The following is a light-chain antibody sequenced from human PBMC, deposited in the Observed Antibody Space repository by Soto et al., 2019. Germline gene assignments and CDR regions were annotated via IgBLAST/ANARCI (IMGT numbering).Light chain of an antibody. V-gene: IGLV2-14*01. CDR2: EVH. CDR1: SSDVGGYQY. CDR3: SSYTSTSTYV. J-gene: IGLJ1*01. Sequence: QSVLTQPASVSGSPGQSITISCTGTSSDVGGYQYVSWYQQHPGKAPKLMIYEVHNRPSGVSNRFSASKSGNTASLTISGLQAEDEADYYCSSYTSTSTYVFGTGTKVTVL.